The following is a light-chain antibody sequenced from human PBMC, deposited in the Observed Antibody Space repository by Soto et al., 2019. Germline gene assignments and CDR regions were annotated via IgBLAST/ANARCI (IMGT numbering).Light chain of an antibody. Sequence: QSALTQPPSASGSPGQSVTISCTGTSSDIGGYDYVSWYQQHPGKAPKLIIYEVNKRPSGVLDRFSGSKSGNTASLIVSGLQAEDEADYYCSSYAGSNNLVFAGGTKLTVL. CDR1: SSDIGGYDY. V-gene: IGLV2-8*01. CDR3: SSYAGSNNLV. J-gene: IGLJ3*02. CDR2: EVN.